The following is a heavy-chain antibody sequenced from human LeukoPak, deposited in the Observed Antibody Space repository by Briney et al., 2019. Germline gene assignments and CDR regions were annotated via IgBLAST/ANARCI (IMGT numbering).Heavy chain of an antibody. CDR1: GFTFSSYS. CDR2: VSSSSSYI. CDR3: ASQAYDFRSGYSNWFDP. D-gene: IGHD3-3*01. V-gene: IGHV3-21*01. Sequence: PGGSLRLSCAASGFTFSSYSMNWVRQAPGKGLEWVSSVSSSSSYIYYADSVKGRFTISRDNAKNSLYLQMNSLRAEDTAVYYCASQAYDFRSGYSNWFDPWGQGTLVTVSS. J-gene: IGHJ5*02.